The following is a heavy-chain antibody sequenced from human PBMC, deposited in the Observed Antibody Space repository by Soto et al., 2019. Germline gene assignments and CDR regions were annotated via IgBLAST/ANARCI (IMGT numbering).Heavy chain of an antibody. J-gene: IGHJ4*02. CDR3: ARPPVAANNY. V-gene: IGHV3-23*01. Sequence: GGSLRLSCAASGFTFRNYAMSWARQAPGKGLEWVSTISGSGGTTHYADSVKGRFTISRDNSKNTLYLQMNSMRAKDTAVYYCARPPVAANNYWGQGTLVTVSS. CDR2: ISGSGGTT. D-gene: IGHD2-15*01. CDR1: GFTFRNYA.